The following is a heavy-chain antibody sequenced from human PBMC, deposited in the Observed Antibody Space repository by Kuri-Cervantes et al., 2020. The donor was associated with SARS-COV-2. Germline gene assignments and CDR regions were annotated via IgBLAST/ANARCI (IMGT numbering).Heavy chain of an antibody. D-gene: IGHD3-10*02. CDR2: ISYDGSNK. CDR3: AKDKRMFRGSDDAFDI. J-gene: IGHJ3*02. V-gene: IGHV3-30*01. CDR1: GFTFSSYA. Sequence: GESLKISCAASGFTFSSYAMHWVRQAPGKGLEWVAVISYDGSNKYYADSVKGRFTISRDNAKNSLYLQMNSLRAEDTALYYCAKDKRMFRGSDDAFDIWGQGTMVTVSS.